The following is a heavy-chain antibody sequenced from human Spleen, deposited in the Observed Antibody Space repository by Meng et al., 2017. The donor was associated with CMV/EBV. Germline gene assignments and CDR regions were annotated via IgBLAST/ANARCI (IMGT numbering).Heavy chain of an antibody. V-gene: IGHV4-34*01. CDR1: GGSFSGYY. CDR3: ARGFRSAFDY. J-gene: IGHJ4*02. CDR2: INHSGST. Sequence: SLTCAVYGGSFSGYYWSWIRQPPGKGLEWIGEINHSGSTNYNPSLKSRVTISVDTSKNQFSLKLSSVTAADTAVNYCARGFRSAFDYWGQGTLVTVSS.